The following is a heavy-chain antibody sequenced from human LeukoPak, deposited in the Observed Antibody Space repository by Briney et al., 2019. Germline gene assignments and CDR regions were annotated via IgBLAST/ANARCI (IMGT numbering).Heavy chain of an antibody. CDR3: ARDLRHWNDA. CDR1: GFTFSSYS. J-gene: IGHJ5*02. V-gene: IGHV3-21*04. D-gene: IGHD3-16*01. Sequence: KAGGSLRLSCAASGFTFSSYSMNWVRQAPGKGLEWVSSISSSSSYIYYADSVKGRFTISRDNAKNSLYLQMNSLRAEDTAVYYCARDLRHWNDAWGQGTLVTVSS. CDR2: ISSSSSYI.